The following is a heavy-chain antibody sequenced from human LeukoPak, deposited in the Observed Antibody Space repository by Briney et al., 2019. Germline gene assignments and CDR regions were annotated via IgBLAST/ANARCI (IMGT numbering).Heavy chain of an antibody. Sequence: SETLALTCAVYGGSFSGYYWSWIRQPPGKGLEWIGEINHSGSTNYNPSLKSRITISVDTSKNQFSLKLSSVTAADTAVYYCARGLRASFDPWGQGTLVTVSS. CDR2: INHSGST. CDR1: GGSFSGYY. CDR3: ARGLRASFDP. J-gene: IGHJ5*02. V-gene: IGHV4-34*01.